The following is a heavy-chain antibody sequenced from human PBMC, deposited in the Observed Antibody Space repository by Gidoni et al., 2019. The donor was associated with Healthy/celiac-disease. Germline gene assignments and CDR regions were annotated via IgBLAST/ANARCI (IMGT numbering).Heavy chain of an antibody. CDR2: ISSSSSYT. Sequence: QVQLVESGGGLVKPGGSLRLSCAASGFTFSDYYMSWIRQAPGKGLEWVSYISSSSSYTNYADSVKGRFTISRDNAKNSLYLQMNSLRAEDTAVYYCASSERVTTFPFYYYYGMDVWGQGTTVTVSS. V-gene: IGHV3-11*06. D-gene: IGHD4-17*01. CDR3: ASSERVTTFPFYYYYGMDV. J-gene: IGHJ6*02. CDR1: GFTFSDYY.